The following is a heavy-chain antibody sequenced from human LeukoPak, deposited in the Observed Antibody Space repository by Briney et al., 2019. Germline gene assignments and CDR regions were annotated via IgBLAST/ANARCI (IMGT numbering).Heavy chain of an antibody. CDR3: AKAQRYCSSTSCFNYYYYYGMDV. D-gene: IGHD2-2*01. CDR1: GFTFSSYA. CDR2: ISGSGGSA. J-gene: IGHJ6*02. Sequence: PGGSLRLSCAASGFTFSSYAMSWVRQAPGKGLEWVSAISGSGGSAYYADSVKGRFTISRDNSKNTLYLQMNSLRAEDTAVYYCAKAQRYCSSTSCFNYYYYYGMDVWGQGTTVTVSS. V-gene: IGHV3-23*01.